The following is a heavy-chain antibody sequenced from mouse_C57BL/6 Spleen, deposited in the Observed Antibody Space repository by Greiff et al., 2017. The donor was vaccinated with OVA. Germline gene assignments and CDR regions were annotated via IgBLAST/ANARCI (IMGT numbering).Heavy chain of an antibody. CDR2: IYPGDGDT. Sequence: QVQLQQSGPELVKPGASVKISCKASGYAFSSSWMNWVKQRPGKGLEWIGRIYPGDGDTNYNGKFKGKATLTADTSSSTAYMQLSSLTSEDSAVYFYASSDGNFDYWGQGTTLTVSS. J-gene: IGHJ2*01. D-gene: IGHD2-3*01. CDR1: GYAFSSSW. CDR3: ASSDGNFDY. V-gene: IGHV1-82*01.